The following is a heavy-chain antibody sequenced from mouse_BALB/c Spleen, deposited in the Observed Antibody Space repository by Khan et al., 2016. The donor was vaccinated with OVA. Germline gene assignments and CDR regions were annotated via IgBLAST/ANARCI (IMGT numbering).Heavy chain of an antibody. V-gene: IGHV5-6*01. CDR2: ISSDGTYT. CDR1: GFTFSNYS. Sequence: EVELVESGGDLVKPGGSLKLSCAASGFTFSNYSMSWVRQTPDKRLEWVATISSDGTYTYYPDSVKGRFTISRNNAKNTLYLQMSSLKSEDTAMYYCTSHLTGSFAYWGQGTLVTVSA. D-gene: IGHD4-1*01. J-gene: IGHJ3*01. CDR3: TSHLTGSFAY.